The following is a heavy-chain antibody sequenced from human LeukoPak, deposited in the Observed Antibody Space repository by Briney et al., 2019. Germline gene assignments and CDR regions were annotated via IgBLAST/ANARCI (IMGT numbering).Heavy chain of an antibody. J-gene: IGHJ3*02. CDR2: IYSDENT. D-gene: IGHD6-13*01. CDR3: ARDPYSSSLDAFDI. CDR1: GFTFSSYW. Sequence: GGSLRLSCAASGFTFSSYWMSWVRQAPGKGLEWVSVIYSDENTYYADSVKGRFTISRDNSKNTLYLQMNSLRVEDTAVYYCARDPYSSSLDAFDIWGQGTMVTVSS. V-gene: IGHV3-66*01.